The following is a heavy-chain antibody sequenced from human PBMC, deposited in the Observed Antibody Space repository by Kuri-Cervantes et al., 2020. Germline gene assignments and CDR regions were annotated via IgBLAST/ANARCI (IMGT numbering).Heavy chain of an antibody. J-gene: IGHJ6*03. Sequence: SQTLSLTCAVYGESFSDYYWSWIRQPPGKGLEWIGEINHSGSTNYNPSLKSRVTISVDKSKNQFSLKLSSVTAADTAVYYCARVSTMVQGNYYYYMDVWGKGTTVTVSS. CDR2: INHSGST. CDR1: GESFSDYY. V-gene: IGHV4-34*01. D-gene: IGHD3-10*01. CDR3: ARVSTMVQGNYYYYMDV.